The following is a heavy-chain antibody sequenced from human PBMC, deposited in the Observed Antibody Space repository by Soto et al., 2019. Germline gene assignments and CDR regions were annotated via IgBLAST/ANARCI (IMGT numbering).Heavy chain of an antibody. CDR1: GGSISSGGYY. CDR2: IYYSGST. J-gene: IGHJ4*02. CDR3: ARDRAGALYFDY. V-gene: IGHV4-31*03. D-gene: IGHD6-13*01. Sequence: SETLSLTCTVSGGSISSGGYYWSWIRQHPGKGLEWIGYIYYSGSTYYNPSLKSRVTISVDTSKNQFSLKLSSVTAADTAVYHCARDRAGALYFDYWGQGTLVTVSS.